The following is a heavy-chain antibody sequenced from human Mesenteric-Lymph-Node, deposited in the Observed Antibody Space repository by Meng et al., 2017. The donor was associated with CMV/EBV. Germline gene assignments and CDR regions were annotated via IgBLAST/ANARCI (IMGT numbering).Heavy chain of an antibody. CDR2: ISYDGDNK. Sequence: GESLKISCAASGFTFSTYAIHWVRQAPGKGLAWVALISYDGDNKYYADSVKGRFTISRDNSKNTLYLQMNSLRAEDTALYYCARDNRADAFDVWGLGTMVTVSS. J-gene: IGHJ3*01. CDR1: GFTFSTYA. CDR3: ARDNRADAFDV. V-gene: IGHV3-30-3*01.